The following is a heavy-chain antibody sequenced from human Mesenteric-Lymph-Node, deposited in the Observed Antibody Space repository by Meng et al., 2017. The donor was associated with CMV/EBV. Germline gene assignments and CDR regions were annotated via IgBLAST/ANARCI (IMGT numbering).Heavy chain of an antibody. D-gene: IGHD3-10*01. CDR2: IYYTGST. CDR1: GDSISSSY. CDR3: AREDSRGINPPNYFDP. Sequence: SETLSLTCTVSGDSISSSYWSWIRQPPGKGLEWIGYIYYTGSTNYNPSLKSRVTISVDTSKNEFSLKVTSVTAVDTAVYYCAREDSRGINPPNYFDPWGQGTLVTVSS. V-gene: IGHV4-59*01. J-gene: IGHJ5*02.